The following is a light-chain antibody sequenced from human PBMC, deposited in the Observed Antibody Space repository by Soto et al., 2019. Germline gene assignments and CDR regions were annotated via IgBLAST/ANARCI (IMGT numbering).Light chain of an antibody. Sequence: IQMTQSPSSVSASVGDRFTVTFRASQGVGGWLAWYQQKPGKVPKLLIYATSSLHSGVPSRFSGSGSGTDFTLSISSLQPEDFATYYCQQTHSLPLSFGPGTKVDIK. CDR1: QGVGGW. V-gene: IGKV1-12*01. CDR3: QQTHSLPLS. J-gene: IGKJ3*01. CDR2: ATS.